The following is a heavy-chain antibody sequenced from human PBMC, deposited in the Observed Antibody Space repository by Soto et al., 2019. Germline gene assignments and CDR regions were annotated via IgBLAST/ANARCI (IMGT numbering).Heavy chain of an antibody. D-gene: IGHD5-18*01. V-gene: IGHV4-59*08. CDR1: GVSLSGYY. Sequence: SETKSVTCTFSGVSLSGYYLILLRQPPGKGLEWIGYIYYSGSTNYNPSLKSRVTISVDTSKNQFSLKLSSVTAADTDVYYCARRYGSCFDYWGQGTLVTVSS. CDR3: ARRYGSCFDY. CDR2: IYYSGST. J-gene: IGHJ4*02.